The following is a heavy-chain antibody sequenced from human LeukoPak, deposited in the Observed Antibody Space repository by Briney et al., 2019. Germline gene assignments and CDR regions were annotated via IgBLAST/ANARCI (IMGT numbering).Heavy chain of an antibody. CDR1: GFTFSSYS. CDR3: ATGPQAYYDSSGYGTYFDY. J-gene: IGHJ4*02. CDR2: ISYDGTNK. D-gene: IGHD3-22*01. V-gene: IGHV3-30*04. Sequence: PGGSLRLSCAASGFTFSSYSMHWVRQAPGKGLEWVAVISYDGTNKYYADSVKGRFTISRDNSKNTLYLQMNSLRAEDAAVYYCATGPQAYYDSSGYGTYFDYWGQGTLVTVSS.